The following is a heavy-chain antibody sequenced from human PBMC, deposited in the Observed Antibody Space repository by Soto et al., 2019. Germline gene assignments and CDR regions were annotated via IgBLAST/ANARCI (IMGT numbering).Heavy chain of an antibody. CDR2: IIPIFGTA. J-gene: IGHJ4*02. CDR1: GGTFSSYA. D-gene: IGHD4-4*01. Sequence: GASVKVSCKASGGTFSSYAISWVRQAPGQGLEWMGGIIPIFGTANYAQKFQGRVTITADKSTSTAYMELSSLRSEDTAVYYCAKELRHDYNLAYFAHWGQGTLVTVSS. V-gene: IGHV1-69*06. CDR3: AKELRHDYNLAYFAH.